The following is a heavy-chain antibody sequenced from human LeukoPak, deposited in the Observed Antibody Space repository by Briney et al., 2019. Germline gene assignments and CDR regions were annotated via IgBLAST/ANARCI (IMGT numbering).Heavy chain of an antibody. Sequence: GGSLRLSCAASGFTFSSYAMSWVRQAPGKGLEWVSAISGSGGSTYYADSVKGRFTISRDNSKNTLYLQMNSLRAEDTAVYFCAMIDRYGSGSTLWIDYWGQGTLVTVSS. CDR2: ISGSGGST. CDR1: GFTFSSYA. V-gene: IGHV3-23*01. CDR3: AMIDRYGSGSTLWIDY. D-gene: IGHD3-10*01. J-gene: IGHJ4*02.